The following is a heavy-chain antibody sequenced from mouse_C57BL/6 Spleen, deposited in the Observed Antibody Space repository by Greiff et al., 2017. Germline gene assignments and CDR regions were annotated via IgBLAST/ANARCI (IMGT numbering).Heavy chain of an antibody. CDR1: GFTFSSYA. V-gene: IGHV5-4*01. D-gene: IGHD1-1*01. CDR3: AKDYGSSYWYFDV. J-gene: IGHJ1*03. Sequence: EVQLLESGAGLVKPGASLKLSCAASGFTFSSYAMPWVRQTPEQRLEWVATISDGGSYTYYPHNVKGRCTISRDTAKNHLYLQMSHLKSEDTAMYYCAKDYGSSYWYFDVWGTGTTVTVSS. CDR2: ISDGGSYT.